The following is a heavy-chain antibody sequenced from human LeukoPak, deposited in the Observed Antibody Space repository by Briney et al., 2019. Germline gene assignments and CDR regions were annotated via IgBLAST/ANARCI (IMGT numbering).Heavy chain of an antibody. Sequence: PSETLSLTCTVSGDSISSYYWSWIRQPPGKGLEWIGYIYSSGSTKYNPSLKSRVTISVDTSKNQLSLKVHSVTAADTAMYYCARHPRSCTGGGTCYSWFDASGQGTLVTVSS. CDR3: ARHPRSCTGGGTCYSWFDA. CDR1: GDSISSYY. V-gene: IGHV4-59*08. J-gene: IGHJ5*02. D-gene: IGHD2-15*01. CDR2: IYSSGST.